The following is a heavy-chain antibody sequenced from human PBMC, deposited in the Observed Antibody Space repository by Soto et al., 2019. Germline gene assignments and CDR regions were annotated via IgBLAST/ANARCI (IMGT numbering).Heavy chain of an antibody. D-gene: IGHD6-13*01. J-gene: IGHJ5*02. CDR1: GGSTSSYY. CDR3: AQSYGSSSWFDP. Sequence: PSETLSLTCTVSGGSTSSYYWSWIRQPPGKGLEWIGYIYYSGSTNYNPSLKSRVTISVDTSKNQFSLKLSSVTAADTAVYYCAQSYGSSSWFDPWGQGTLVTVSS. CDR2: IYYSGST. V-gene: IGHV4-59*01.